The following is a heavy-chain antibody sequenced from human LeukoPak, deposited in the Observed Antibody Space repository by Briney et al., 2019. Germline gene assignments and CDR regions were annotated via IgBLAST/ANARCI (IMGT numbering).Heavy chain of an antibody. V-gene: IGHV4-39*01. D-gene: IGHD6-13*01. CDR2: IYYSGST. J-gene: IGHJ4*02. CDR1: GGSISSSSYY. CDR3: ARRGRQAAAAFDY. Sequence: SETLSLTCTVSGGSISSSSYYWGWIRQPPGKGLEWIGSIYYSGSTYYNPSLKSRVTISVDTSKNQFSLKLSSVTAADTAVYYCARRGRQAAAAFDYWGQGTLVTVSS.